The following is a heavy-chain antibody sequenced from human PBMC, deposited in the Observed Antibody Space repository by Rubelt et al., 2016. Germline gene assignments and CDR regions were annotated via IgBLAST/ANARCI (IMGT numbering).Heavy chain of an antibody. J-gene: IGHJ6*02. CDR2: IIPIFGTA. D-gene: IGHD3-9*01. Sequence: QVQLVQSGAEVKKPGSSVKVSCKASGGTFSSYAISWVRQAPGQGLEWMGGIIPIFGTANYAQKFQGRVTITADKSTSIAYMELSSLRSEDTAVYYCASPPYDILTGYDYYYGMDVWGQGTTVTVSS. CDR3: ASPPYDILTGYDYYYGMDV. V-gene: IGHV1-69*06. CDR1: GGTFSSYA.